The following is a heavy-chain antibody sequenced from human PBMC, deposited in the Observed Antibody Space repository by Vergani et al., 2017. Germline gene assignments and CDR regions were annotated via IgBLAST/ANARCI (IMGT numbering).Heavy chain of an antibody. V-gene: IGHV4-4*07. J-gene: IGHJ4*02. CDR3: ARGRGWWSR. CDR1: GGSISSYY. D-gene: IGHD2-15*01. Sequence: QVQLQESGPGLVKPSETLSLTCTVSGGSISSYYWSWIRQPAGKGLGWIGRIYTSGSANYYPSLKSRVTMSVDTSKNQFSLKLSSVTAADTAVYYCARGRGWWSRWGQGTLVTVSS. CDR2: IYTSGSA.